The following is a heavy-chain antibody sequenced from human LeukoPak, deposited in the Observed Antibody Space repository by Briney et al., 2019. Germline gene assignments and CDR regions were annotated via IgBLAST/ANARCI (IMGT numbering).Heavy chain of an antibody. CDR1: GFTFSSYS. V-gene: IGHV3-23*01. D-gene: IGHD5-18*01. CDR2: ISGSGGST. J-gene: IGHJ4*02. CDR3: AKDQGYSYGH. Sequence: PGGSLRLSCAASGFTFSSYSMNWIRQAPGKGLEWVSAISGSGGSTYYADSVKGRFTISRDNSKNTLYLQMNSLRAEDTAVYYCAKDQGYSYGHWGQGTLVTVSS.